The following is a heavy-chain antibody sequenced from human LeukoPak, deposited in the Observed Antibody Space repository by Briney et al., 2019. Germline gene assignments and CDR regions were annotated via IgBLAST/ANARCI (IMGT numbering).Heavy chain of an antibody. CDR2: IKPDGSEK. D-gene: IGHD4-17*01. V-gene: IGHV3-7*01. J-gene: IGHJ3*01. Sequence: GGSLRLSRAASGFTFSSYWMSWVRQVPGKWLEWVANIKPDGSEKYCVGSVKGRFTIYRDNAKNSLYLQMNSLRAEGTALYYCARGDFDDYGDYVDAFEFWGQGTMVTVSA. CDR3: ARGDFDDYGDYVDAFEF. CDR1: GFTFSSYW.